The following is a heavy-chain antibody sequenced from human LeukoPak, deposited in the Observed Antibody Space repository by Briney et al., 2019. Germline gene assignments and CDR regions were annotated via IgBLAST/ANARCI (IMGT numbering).Heavy chain of an antibody. Sequence: QPGGSLRLSCAASGLIVSSNYMTWVRQAPGKGLEWVSVIYSGGSIYYADSVKGRFTISRDNSRNTLYLQMNSLRAEDTAVYYCARALNGFDIWGPGTLVTVSS. CDR1: GLIVSSNY. CDR2: IYSGGSI. J-gene: IGHJ3*02. V-gene: IGHV3-53*01. CDR3: ARALNGFDI.